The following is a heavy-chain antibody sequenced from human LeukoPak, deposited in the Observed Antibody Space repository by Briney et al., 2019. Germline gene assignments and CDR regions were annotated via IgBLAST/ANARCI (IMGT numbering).Heavy chain of an antibody. V-gene: IGHV4-34*01. J-gene: IGHJ3*02. CDR1: GGSFSGYH. CDR2: INHSGST. CDR3: ASWQQEGAFDI. D-gene: IGHD6-13*01. Sequence: SETLSLTCAVYGGSFSGYHWSWIRQPPGKGLEWIGEINHSGSTNYNPSLKSRVTISVDTSKNQFSLKLSSVTAADTAVYYCASWQQEGAFDIWGQGTVVTVSS.